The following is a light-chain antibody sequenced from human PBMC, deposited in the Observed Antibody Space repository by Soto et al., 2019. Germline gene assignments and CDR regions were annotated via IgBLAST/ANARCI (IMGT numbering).Light chain of an antibody. CDR3: GSFTTSRIWV. V-gene: IGLV2-14*01. J-gene: IGLJ3*02. Sequence: QSVLTQPPSVSAAPGQRVTISCSGSSSDFGDDKYVSWYQQQPGKGPNLLIYGVNSRPSGISNRFSGSKSGNTASLTISGLQVEDEAEYFCGSFTTSRIWVFGGWTKLTVL. CDR2: GVN. CDR1: SSDFGDDKY.